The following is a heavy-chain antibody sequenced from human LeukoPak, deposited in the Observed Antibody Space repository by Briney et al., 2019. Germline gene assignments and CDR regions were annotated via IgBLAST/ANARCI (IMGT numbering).Heavy chain of an antibody. CDR2: ISGSGGSA. CDR3: APYSSGQGGPRALDP. D-gene: IGHD6-19*01. V-gene: IGHV3-23*01. J-gene: IGHJ5*02. CDR1: GFTFSTYS. Sequence: GGSLRLSCAASGFTFSTYSMNWVRQAPGKGLEWVSAISGSGGSAYYADSVKGRFTISRDNSKNTLYLQMNSLRAEDTAVYYCAPYSSGQGGPRALDPWGQGTLVTVSS.